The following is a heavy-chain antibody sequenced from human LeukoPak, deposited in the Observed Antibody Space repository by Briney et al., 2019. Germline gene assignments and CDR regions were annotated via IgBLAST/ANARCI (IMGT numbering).Heavy chain of an antibody. Sequence: ASVKVSCKASGYTFTGYYMHWVRQAPGQGLEWLGWINPNSGGTNYAQKFQVKVTMTRDTSISTAYMKLSRLRSDDTAVYYCARRYCSSTSCYYRVTNWFDPWGQGTLVTVSS. CDR1: GYTFTGYY. CDR2: INPNSGGT. D-gene: IGHD2-2*01. J-gene: IGHJ5*02. V-gene: IGHV1-2*02. CDR3: ARRYCSSTSCYYRVTNWFDP.